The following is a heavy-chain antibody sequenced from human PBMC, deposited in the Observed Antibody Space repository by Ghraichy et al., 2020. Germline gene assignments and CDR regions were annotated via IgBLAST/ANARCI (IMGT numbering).Heavy chain of an antibody. CDR3: AMAVVPAGGHWFDP. Sequence: ASVKVSCKVSGYTLTELSMLWVRQAPGKGLEWMGGFDPEDGETIYAQKFQGRVTMTEDTSTDTAYMELSSLRSEDTAVYYCAMAVVPAGGHWFDPWGQGTLVTVSS. CDR2: FDPEDGET. J-gene: IGHJ5*02. D-gene: IGHD2-2*01. CDR1: GYTLTELS. V-gene: IGHV1-24*01.